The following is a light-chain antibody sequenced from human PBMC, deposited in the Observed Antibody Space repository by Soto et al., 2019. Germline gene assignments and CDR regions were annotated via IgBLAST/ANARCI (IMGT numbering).Light chain of an antibody. CDR3: QQYNNWPLT. J-gene: IGKJ2*01. V-gene: IGKV3-15*01. Sequence: EIVMTQSPATLSVSPGERATLSCRARQSVSSNLAWYQQKPGQAPRLLIHDASTRATGIPARFSGSGSGTEFTLTISSLQSEDFAVYYCQQYNNWPLTFGQGTKLEIK. CDR1: QSVSSN. CDR2: DAS.